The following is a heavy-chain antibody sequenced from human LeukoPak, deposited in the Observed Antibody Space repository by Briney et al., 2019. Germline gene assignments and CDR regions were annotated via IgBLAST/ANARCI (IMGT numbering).Heavy chain of an antibody. J-gene: IGHJ5*02. CDR3: ARRGYCSSTSCYEYWFDL. Sequence: SETLSLTCTVSGGSISSSSYYWGWIRQPPGKGLEWIGIIYYSGSTYYNPSLKSRLTISVDTSKNQFSLKLSSMTATDTAVYYCARRGYCSSTSCYEYWFDLWDQGTLVTVSS. CDR1: GGSISSSSYY. V-gene: IGHV4-39*01. D-gene: IGHD2-2*01. CDR2: IYYSGST.